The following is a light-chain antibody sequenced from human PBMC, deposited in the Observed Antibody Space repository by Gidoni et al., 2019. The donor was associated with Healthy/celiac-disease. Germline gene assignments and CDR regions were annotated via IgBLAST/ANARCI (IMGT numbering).Light chain of an antibody. CDR3: QQYNNWPGGT. V-gene: IGKV3-15*01. CDR2: GAS. CDR1: QSVSSN. J-gene: IGKJ2*02. Sequence: EIEMTQSPAPLSVSPGERATLSCRASQSVSSNLAWYQQKPGQAPRLLIYGASTRATGIPARFSGSGSGTEFTLTISSLQSEDFAVYYCQQYNNWPGGTFGQGTKLEIK.